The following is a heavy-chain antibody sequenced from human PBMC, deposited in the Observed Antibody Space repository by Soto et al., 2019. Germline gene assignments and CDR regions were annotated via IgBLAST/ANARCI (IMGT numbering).Heavy chain of an antibody. Sequence: GASVKVSCKTSGYSFIDYDIHWVRQAAGQGLEWMGIINPRNGSTSYAQKFRGRVTMTSDTSMSTVYMELSSLTSEDTAVYYCARERVTMVRGARHYGMDVWGQGTTVTVSS. CDR1: GYSFIDYD. CDR2: INPRNGST. CDR3: ARERVTMVRGARHYGMDV. D-gene: IGHD3-10*01. J-gene: IGHJ6*02. V-gene: IGHV1-46*03.